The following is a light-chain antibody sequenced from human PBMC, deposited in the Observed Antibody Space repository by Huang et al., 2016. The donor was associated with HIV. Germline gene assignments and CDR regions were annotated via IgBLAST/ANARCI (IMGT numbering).Light chain of an antibody. CDR2: AAS. V-gene: IGKV1-39*01. CDR1: QGISTY. CDR3: QQTYSTLT. J-gene: IGKJ3*01. Sequence: DIQMTQSPSSLSASVGDRVTITCRASQGISTYLNWYQQKPGKAPKLLSYAASTLQSGVPSRFSGSGSGTDFTLTISSLQPEDVATYYCQQTYSTLTFGPGTKVDIK.